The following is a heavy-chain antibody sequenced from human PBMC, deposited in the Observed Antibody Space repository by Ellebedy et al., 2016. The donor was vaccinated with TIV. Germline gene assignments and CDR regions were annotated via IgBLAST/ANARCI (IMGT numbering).Heavy chain of an antibody. CDR3: ARTMVVVYNWFNP. D-gene: IGHD3-22*01. Sequence: GSLRLXXAVYGGSFSGYYWSWIRQPPGKGLEWIGEINHSGSTNYNPSLKSRVTISVDTSKNQFSLKLSSVTAADTAVYYCARTMVVVYNWFNPWGQGTLVTVSS. CDR2: INHSGST. J-gene: IGHJ5*02. V-gene: IGHV4-34*01. CDR1: GGSFSGYY.